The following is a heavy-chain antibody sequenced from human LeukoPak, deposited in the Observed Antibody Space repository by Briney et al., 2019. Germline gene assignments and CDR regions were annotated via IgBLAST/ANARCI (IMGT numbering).Heavy chain of an antibody. V-gene: IGHV4-31*03. CDR2: IYHSGTT. CDR1: GDSMTRGGYY. Sequence: SQTLSLTCTVSGDSMTRGGYYWSWVRQHPGKGLEWIGFIYHSGTTFYNPSLEGRAAISVDTSQNQFSLKLTSVTAADTAVYYCARAVDYRNYFDYWRQGTLVTVPS. CDR3: ARAVDYRNYFDY. D-gene: IGHD4-11*01. J-gene: IGHJ4*02.